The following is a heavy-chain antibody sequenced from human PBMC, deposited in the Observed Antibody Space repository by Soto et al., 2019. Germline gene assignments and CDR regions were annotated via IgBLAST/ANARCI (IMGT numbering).Heavy chain of an antibody. CDR1: GYSFTIYW. CDR3: ARLVSSSSGWHYYYYGMDV. D-gene: IGHD6-6*01. V-gene: IGHV5-51*01. Sequence: PGESLKISCKGSGYSFTIYWIGWVRQMPGKGLEWMGIIYPGDSDTRYSPSFQGQVTISADKSISTAYLQWSSLKASDTAMYYCARLVSSSSGWHYYYYGMDVWGQGTTVTVSS. CDR2: IYPGDSDT. J-gene: IGHJ6*02.